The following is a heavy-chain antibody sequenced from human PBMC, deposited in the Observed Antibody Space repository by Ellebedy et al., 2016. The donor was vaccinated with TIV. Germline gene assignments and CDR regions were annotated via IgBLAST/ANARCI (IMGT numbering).Heavy chain of an antibody. V-gene: IGHV3-23*01. CDR3: AKAPDAGDFDY. Sequence: GGSLRLXCAASGFTFSSYSMNWVRQAPGKGLEWVSAISGSGGSTYYADSVKGRFTISRDNAKNTLYLQMNSLRAEDTAVYYCAKAPDAGDFDYWGQGTLVTVSS. J-gene: IGHJ4*02. CDR1: GFTFSSYS. CDR2: ISGSGGST.